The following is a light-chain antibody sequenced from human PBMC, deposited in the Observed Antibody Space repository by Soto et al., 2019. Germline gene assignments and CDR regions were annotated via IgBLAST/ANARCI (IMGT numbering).Light chain of an antibody. Sequence: EIVLTQSPGTLSLSPGEEATPSGGAIQSVSSGHLAWYQQTPGQAPRLLIYAASSRATGIPDRFSGSGSGTDFTLTIGRLEPEDFAVYYCQQFISSPVTSGGGTKVDIK. J-gene: IGKJ4*01. V-gene: IGKV3-20*01. CDR2: AAS. CDR1: QSVSSGH. CDR3: QQFISSPVT.